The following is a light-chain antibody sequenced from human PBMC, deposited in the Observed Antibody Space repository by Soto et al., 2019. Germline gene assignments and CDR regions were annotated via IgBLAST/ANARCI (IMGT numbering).Light chain of an antibody. Sequence: EIVMTQSPATLSVSPGERATLSCRASQSVSSNLACYQHKPGQAPRLLIYGASTRATGIPARFSGSGSGKEFTLIISSLQSEDFAVYYCQQYNNWPPWTFGQGTKVEIK. CDR3: QQYNNWPPWT. CDR1: QSVSSN. J-gene: IGKJ1*01. V-gene: IGKV3-15*01. CDR2: GAS.